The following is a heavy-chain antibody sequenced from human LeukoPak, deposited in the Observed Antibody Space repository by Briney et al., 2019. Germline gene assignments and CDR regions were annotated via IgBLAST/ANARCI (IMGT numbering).Heavy chain of an antibody. Sequence: SSETLSLTCAVSGGSISSGDYYWSWIRQPPGKGLEWIGYIYYSGSTYYNPSLKSRVTISVDTSKNQFSLKLSSVTAADTAVYYCAIGYCSSTSCYWGDAFDIWGQGTMVTVSS. D-gene: IGHD2-2*01. CDR3: AIGYCSSTSCYWGDAFDI. CDR1: GGSISSGDYY. CDR2: IYYSGST. V-gene: IGHV4-30-4*01. J-gene: IGHJ3*02.